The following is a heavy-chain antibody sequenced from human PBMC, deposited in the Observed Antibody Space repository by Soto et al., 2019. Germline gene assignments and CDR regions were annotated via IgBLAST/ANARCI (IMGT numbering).Heavy chain of an antibody. CDR3: AKTDPGGRCSGICYPDY. CDR2: VSASGLNT. Sequence: PGGSLRLSCIASGFTFGDYAMSWFRQAPGKGLEWVSGVSASGLNTDYADPVKGRFYISRDNSKNTLYLQMNSLRPEDTAVYYCAKTDPGGRCSGICYPDYWGQGTLVTVSS. V-gene: IGHV3-23*01. D-gene: IGHD2-15*01. CDR1: GFTFGDYA. J-gene: IGHJ4*02.